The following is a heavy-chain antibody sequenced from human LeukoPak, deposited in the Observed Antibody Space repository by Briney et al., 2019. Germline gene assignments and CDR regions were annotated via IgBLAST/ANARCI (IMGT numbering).Heavy chain of an antibody. CDR1: GYTFDSFG. CDR2: ISPYNGKT. CDR3: ARGYYYDSSGAQMGEWAGLH. D-gene: IGHD3-22*01. J-gene: IGHJ4*02. V-gene: IGHV1-18*01. Sequence: EASVKVSCKASGYTFDSFGINWVRQAPGQGLEWMGWISPYNGKTKYAQKTQGRVTMTTDTTTSTAYMELRSLRSDDTAAYYCARGYYYDSSGAQMGEWAGLHWGQGTLVTVSS.